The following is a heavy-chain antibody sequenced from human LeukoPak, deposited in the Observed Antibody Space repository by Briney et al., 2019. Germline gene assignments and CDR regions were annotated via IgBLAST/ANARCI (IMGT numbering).Heavy chain of an antibody. CDR3: TTYYYDSSGYLHYYYYYYMDV. Sequence: GGSLRLSCAASGFTFSNAWMSWVRQAPGKGLEWVGRIKSKTDGGTTDYAAPVKGRFTISRDDSKNTLYLQMNSLKTEDTAVHYCTTYYYDSSGYLHYYYYYYMDVWGKGTTVTVSS. J-gene: IGHJ6*03. CDR1: GFTFSNAW. D-gene: IGHD3-22*01. V-gene: IGHV3-15*01. CDR2: IKSKTDGGTT.